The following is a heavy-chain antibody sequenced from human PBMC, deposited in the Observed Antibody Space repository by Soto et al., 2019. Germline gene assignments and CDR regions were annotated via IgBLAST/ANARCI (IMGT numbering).Heavy chain of an antibody. Sequence: QVQLVQSGAEVKKPGSSVKVSCKASGGTFSSYAISWVRQAPGQGLEWMGGIIPIFGTANYAQKFQGRVTITADESTSTAYMELSSLRSEYTAVYYCARSRYLLATEYYSYYYGMDVWGQGTTVTVSS. V-gene: IGHV1-69*12. CDR1: GGTFSSYA. CDR2: IIPIFGTA. J-gene: IGHJ6*02. CDR3: ARSRYLLATEYYSYYYGMDV. D-gene: IGHD2-21*01.